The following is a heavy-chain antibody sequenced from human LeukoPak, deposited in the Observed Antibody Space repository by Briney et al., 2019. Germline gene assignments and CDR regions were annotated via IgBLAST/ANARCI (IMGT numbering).Heavy chain of an antibody. D-gene: IGHD6-13*01. Sequence: ASVKVSCKASGYTFTGYYIHWVRQAPGQGLEWMGWINPNSGGTNYAQKFQGRVTMTRDTSISTAYMELSRLRSDDTAVYYCARGRGSSSWYDYWGQGTLVTVSS. V-gene: IGHV1-2*02. J-gene: IGHJ4*02. CDR1: GYTFTGYY. CDR2: INPNSGGT. CDR3: ARGRGSSSWYDY.